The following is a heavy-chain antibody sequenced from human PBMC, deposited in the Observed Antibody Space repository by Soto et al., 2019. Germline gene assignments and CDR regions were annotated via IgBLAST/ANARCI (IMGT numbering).Heavy chain of an antibody. V-gene: IGHV3-33*01. CDR3: ARVDCTGNNCRPYAYYPMDV. J-gene: IGHJ6*02. Sequence: GGSLRLSCAASGFTFSTYGMNWVRQAPGKGLEMVAIIWYDGSIKYYADSMKGRFTISRDNSKNTMYLQMNSLRAEDTAVYYCARVDCTGNNCRPYAYYPMDVWGPGTTVTVSS. D-gene: IGHD2-8*02. CDR2: IWYDGSIK. CDR1: GFTFSTYG.